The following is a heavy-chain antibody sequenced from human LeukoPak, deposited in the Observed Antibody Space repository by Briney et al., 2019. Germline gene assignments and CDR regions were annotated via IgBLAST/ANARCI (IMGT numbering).Heavy chain of an antibody. V-gene: IGHV4-59*01. Sequence: SSETLSLTCTVSGGSISSYYWGWIRQPPGKGLEWIGYIYYSGSTNYNPSLKSRVTISVDTSKNQFSLKLSSVTAADTAVYYCARDRYVAQGYYGMDVWGQGTTVTVSS. CDR1: GGSISSYY. CDR2: IYYSGST. J-gene: IGHJ6*02. CDR3: ARDRYVAQGYYGMDV. D-gene: IGHD3-16*01.